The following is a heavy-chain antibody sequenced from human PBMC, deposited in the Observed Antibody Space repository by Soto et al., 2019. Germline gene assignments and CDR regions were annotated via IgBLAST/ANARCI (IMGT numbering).Heavy chain of an antibody. CDR2: IIPIFGTA. V-gene: IGHV1-69*01. CDR3: ARKYCSSTSCYTPLGYYYYGMDV. D-gene: IGHD2-2*02. Sequence: QVQLVQSGAEVKKPGSSVKVSCKASGGTFSSYAISWVRQAPGQGLEWMGGIIPIFGTANYAQKFQGRVTITAYESTSTDYMELSSLRYEDTAVYYCARKYCSSTSCYTPLGYYYYGMDVWGQGTTVTVSS. J-gene: IGHJ6*02. CDR1: GGTFSSYA.